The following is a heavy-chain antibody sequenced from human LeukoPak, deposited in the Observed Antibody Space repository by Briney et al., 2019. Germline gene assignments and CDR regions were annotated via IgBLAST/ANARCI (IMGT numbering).Heavy chain of an antibody. CDR2: ISASGGST. D-gene: IGHD1-20*01. V-gene: IGHV3-23*01. CDR1: GFPFRDFG. CDR3: ASAITGT. Sequence: GGSLRLSCAASGFPFRDFGLSWVRQAPGKGLEWVSAISASGGSTYYADSVKGRFTISRDNSKNTLFLQMNSLRAEDTAVYYCASAITGTWGQGTLVTVSS. J-gene: IGHJ5*02.